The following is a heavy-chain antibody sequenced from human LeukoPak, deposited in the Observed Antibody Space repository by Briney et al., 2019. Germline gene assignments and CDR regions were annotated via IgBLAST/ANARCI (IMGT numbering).Heavy chain of an antibody. J-gene: IGHJ4*02. CDR1: GGSISSYY. D-gene: IGHD6-13*01. CDR2: IYYSGST. Sequence: SETLSLTCTVSGGSISSYYWSWIRQPPGKGLEWIGYIYYSGSTNYNPSLKSRVTISVDTSKNQFSLKLSSVTAADTAVYYCARVTYSSSWSAPGNYYFDYWGQGTLVTVSS. CDR3: ARVTYSSSWSAPGNYYFDY. V-gene: IGHV4-59*01.